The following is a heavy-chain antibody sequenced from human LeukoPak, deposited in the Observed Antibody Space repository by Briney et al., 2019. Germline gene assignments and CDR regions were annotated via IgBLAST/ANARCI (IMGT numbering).Heavy chain of an antibody. D-gene: IGHD4-23*01. J-gene: IGHJ4*02. CDR2: ISGSGDST. CDR3: AKDLYYGGNSVEY. V-gene: IGHV3-23*01. Sequence: GGSLRLSCAASGFTFSSYAMSWVRQAPGKGLEWVLGISGSGDSTYFADSVKGRFTISRDNSKNTLYLQMNSLRAEDTAVYYCAKDLYYGGNSVEYWGQGTLVTVSS. CDR1: GFTFSSYA.